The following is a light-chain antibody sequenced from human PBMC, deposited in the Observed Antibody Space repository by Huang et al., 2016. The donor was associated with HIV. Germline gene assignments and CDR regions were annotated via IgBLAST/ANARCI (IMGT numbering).Light chain of an antibody. CDR3: QQYNKWPPLT. J-gene: IGKJ4*01. V-gene: IGKV3-15*01. CDR2: GAS. CDR1: QSISSN. Sequence: EIVMTQSPATLSMSPGERATLSCRASQSISSNLAWYQQKPGQAPRLLIYGASTRATGIAARFSGSGSGKEFTLSINSLQSEDFAVYYCQQYNKWPPLTFGGGTKVEI.